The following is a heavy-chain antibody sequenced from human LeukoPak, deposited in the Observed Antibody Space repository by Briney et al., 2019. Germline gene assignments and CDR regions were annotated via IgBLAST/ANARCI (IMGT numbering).Heavy chain of an antibody. CDR3: AKDHWYYYDSSGYSKLYYFDY. D-gene: IGHD3-22*01. V-gene: IGHV3-7*03. Sequence: GGSLRLSCAASGFTFTSYWMIWVRQAPGKGLEWVANIKQDESEKYYVDSVKGRFTISRDNSKNTLYLQMNSLRAEDTAVYYCAKDHWYYYDSSGYSKLYYFDYWGQGTLVTVSS. J-gene: IGHJ4*02. CDR1: GFTFTSYW. CDR2: IKQDESEK.